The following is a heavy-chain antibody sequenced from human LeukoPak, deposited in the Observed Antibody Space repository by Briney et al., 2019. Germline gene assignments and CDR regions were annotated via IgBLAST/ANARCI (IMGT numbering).Heavy chain of an antibody. CDR3: AKIIGYCSSTSCPIKY. CDR1: GFTFSSYA. D-gene: IGHD2-2*01. J-gene: IGHJ4*02. V-gene: IGHV3-23*01. CDR2: ISGSGGST. Sequence: GRSLRLSCAASGFTFSSYAMSWVRQAPGKGLELVSAISGSGGSTYYADSVKGRFTISRDNSKNTLYLQMNSLRAEDTAVYYCAKIIGYCSSTSCPIKYWGQGTLVTVSS.